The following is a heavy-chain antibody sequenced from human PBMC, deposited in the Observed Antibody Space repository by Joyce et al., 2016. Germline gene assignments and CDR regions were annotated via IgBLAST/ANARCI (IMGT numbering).Heavy chain of an antibody. CDR1: GYTFANYY. V-gene: IGHV1-46*01. CDR3: ARAHRQMVLVAPPGDY. J-gene: IGHJ4*02. CDR2: INPNSGNT. Sequence: QVHLVQSGAEVKRPGASVKLSCKASGYTFANYYIYWVRQAPGQGLEWLGVINPNSGNTGHTQKFQGRVTMTKDTSTSTVYMELRSLRSEDTAVYYCARAHRQMVLVAPPGDYWGQGTLVTVSS. D-gene: IGHD4/OR15-4a*01.